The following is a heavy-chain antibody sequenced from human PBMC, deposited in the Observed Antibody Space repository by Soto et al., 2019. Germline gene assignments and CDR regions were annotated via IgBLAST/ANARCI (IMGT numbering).Heavy chain of an antibody. CDR2: IWYDGSNK. J-gene: IGHJ6*02. CDR1: GFTFSSYG. D-gene: IGHD3-16*01. V-gene: IGHV3-33*01. CDR3: ARTINFGLPGNGMDV. Sequence: GGSLRLSCAASGFTFSSYGMHWVRQAPGKGLEWVAVIWYDGSNKYYAGSVKGRFTISRDNSKNTLYLQIDGLRAEDTAVYYCARTINFGLPGNGMDVWGQGTTVTVSS.